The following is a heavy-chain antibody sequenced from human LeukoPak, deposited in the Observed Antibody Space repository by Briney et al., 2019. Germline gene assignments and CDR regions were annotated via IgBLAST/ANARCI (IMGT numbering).Heavy chain of an antibody. CDR3: AKEPASGSCFDY. CDR1: GYTFNSYA. CDR2: ASGSGTST. J-gene: IGHJ4*02. V-gene: IGHV3-23*01. D-gene: IGHD3-10*01. Sequence: GGSLRLSCTASGYTFNSYAMSWVRQAPGKGLEWVSGASGSGTSTYYADSVKGRFTISRDNSKNTLYLQMNSLRAEDTALYYCAKEPASGSCFDYWGQGTLATVSS.